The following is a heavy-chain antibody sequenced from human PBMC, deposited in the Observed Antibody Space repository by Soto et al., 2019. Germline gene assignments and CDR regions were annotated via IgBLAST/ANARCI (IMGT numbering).Heavy chain of an antibody. V-gene: IGHV3-66*01. J-gene: IGHJ4*02. D-gene: IGHD6-6*01. CDR3: ARFRTMYTSSSPFDS. CDR2: IYSGGST. CDR1: GFTVSSNY. Sequence: GGSLRLSCAASGFTVSSNYMSWVRQAPGKGLEWVSIIYSGGSTYYADSVKGRFTISRDKSKNTLYLQMNSLRAEDTAVYYCARFRTMYTSSSPFDSWGQGTLVTVSS.